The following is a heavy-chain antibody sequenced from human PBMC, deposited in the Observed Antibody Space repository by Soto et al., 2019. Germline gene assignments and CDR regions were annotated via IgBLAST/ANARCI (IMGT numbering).Heavy chain of an antibody. Sequence: QVQLVQSGAGVKKPGSSVKVSCKASGDTFSSYAINWVRQAPGQGLEWMGGIIPMFGTANYAQKFTGRVTITAGESTSTVYMELSSLRSEDTAVYYCARVGPAHYYDSSGYYAPLDYWGQGTLVTVSS. CDR2: IIPMFGTA. CDR1: GDTFSSYA. D-gene: IGHD3-22*01. V-gene: IGHV1-69*01. J-gene: IGHJ4*02. CDR3: ARVGPAHYYDSSGYYAPLDY.